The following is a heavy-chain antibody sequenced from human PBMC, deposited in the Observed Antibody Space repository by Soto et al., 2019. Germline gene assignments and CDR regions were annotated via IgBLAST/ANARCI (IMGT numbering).Heavy chain of an antibody. Sequence: ASVKVSCKASGYTFTGYYMHWVRQAPGQGLEWMGWINPNSSGTNYAQKFQGRVTMTRDTSISTAYMELSRLRSDDTAVYYCARELYYYDSSGYCYWGQGTLVTVSS. D-gene: IGHD3-22*01. CDR3: ARELYYYDSSGYCY. CDR1: GYTFTGYY. CDR2: INPNSSGT. V-gene: IGHV1-2*02. J-gene: IGHJ4*02.